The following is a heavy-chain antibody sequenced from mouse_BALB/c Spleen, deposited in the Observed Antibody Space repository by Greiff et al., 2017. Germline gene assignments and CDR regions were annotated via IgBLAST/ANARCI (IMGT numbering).Heavy chain of an antibody. D-gene: IGHD1-1*01. V-gene: IGHV5-17*02. CDR1: GFTFSSFG. J-gene: IGHJ2*01. CDR2: ISSGSSTI. CDR3: ARSRDYYGGNFDY. Sequence: EVKLVESGGGLVQPGGSRKLSCAASGFTFSSFGMHWVRQAPEKGLEWVAYISSGSSTIYYAYTVKGRFTISRDNPKNTLFLQMTSLRSEDTAMYYCARSRDYYGGNFDYWGQGTTLTVSS.